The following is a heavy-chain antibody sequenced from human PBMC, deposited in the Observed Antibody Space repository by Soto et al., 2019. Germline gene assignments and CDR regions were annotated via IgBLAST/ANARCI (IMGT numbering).Heavy chain of an antibody. D-gene: IGHD3-10*01. CDR1: GFTFSSYG. CDR2: ISYDGSNK. Sequence: QVQLVESGGGVVQPGRSLRLSCAASGFTFSSYGMHWVRQAPGKGLEWVAVISYDGSNKYYADSVKGRFTISRDNSKNTLYLQMNSLRAEDTAVYYCATSETAGAYYYYGMDVWGQGTTVTVSS. J-gene: IGHJ6*02. CDR3: ATSETAGAYYYYGMDV. V-gene: IGHV3-30*03.